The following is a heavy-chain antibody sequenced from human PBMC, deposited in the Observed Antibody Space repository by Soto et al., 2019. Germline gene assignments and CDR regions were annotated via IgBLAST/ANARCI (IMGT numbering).Heavy chain of an antibody. V-gene: IGHV1-18*01. J-gene: IGHJ4*02. CDR2: ISAYNGNT. Sequence: ASVKVSCKASGYTFTSYGISWVRQAPGQGLEWMGWISAYNGNTNYAQKLQGRVTMTTETSTSTAYMERRSLRSDDTAVYYCARDLNPLAYCGGDCSKSYYYFDYWGQGTLVTVSS. CDR1: GYTFTSYG. D-gene: IGHD2-21*02. CDR3: ARDLNPLAYCGGDCSKSYYYFDY.